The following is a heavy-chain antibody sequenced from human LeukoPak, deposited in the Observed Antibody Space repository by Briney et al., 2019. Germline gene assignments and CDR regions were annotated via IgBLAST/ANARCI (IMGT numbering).Heavy chain of an antibody. Sequence: PSETLSLTCAVYGGSFSGYYWSWIRQPPGKGLEWIGEINHSGSTNYNPSLKSRVTISVDTPKNQFSLKLSSVTAADTAVYYCARNSYYFDYWGQGTLVTVSS. J-gene: IGHJ4*02. CDR1: GGSFSGYY. CDR2: INHSGST. V-gene: IGHV4-34*01. D-gene: IGHD4-23*01. CDR3: ARNSYYFDY.